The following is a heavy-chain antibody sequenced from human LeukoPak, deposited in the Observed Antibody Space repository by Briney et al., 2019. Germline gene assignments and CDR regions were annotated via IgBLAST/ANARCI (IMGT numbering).Heavy chain of an antibody. CDR3: ASLYYYGSGSNVDY. Sequence: ASVKVSCKASGYTFTGYYMHWVRLAPGQGLEWMGWINPNSGGTNYAQKFQGRVTMTRDTSISTAYMELSRLRSDDTAVYYCASLYYYGSGSNVDYWGQGTLVTVSS. CDR1: GYTFTGYY. J-gene: IGHJ4*02. V-gene: IGHV1-2*02. D-gene: IGHD3-10*01. CDR2: INPNSGGT.